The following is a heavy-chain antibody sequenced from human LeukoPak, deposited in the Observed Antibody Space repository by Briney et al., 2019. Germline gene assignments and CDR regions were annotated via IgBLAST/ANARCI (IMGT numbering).Heavy chain of an antibody. CDR1: GGSISSYY. CDR3: ARDDEEYLDP. CDR2: IYYSGST. Sequence: PSETLSLTCTVSGGSISSYYWSWIRQPPGKGLEWIGYIYYSGSTNHNPSLKSRVTISVDTSKNQFSLKLSSVTAADTAVYYCARDDEEYLDPWGQGTLVTVSS. V-gene: IGHV4-59*01. J-gene: IGHJ5*02. D-gene: IGHD2-2*01.